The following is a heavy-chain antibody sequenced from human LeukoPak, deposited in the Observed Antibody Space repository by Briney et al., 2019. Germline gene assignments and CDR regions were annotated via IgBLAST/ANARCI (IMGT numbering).Heavy chain of an antibody. J-gene: IGHJ5*02. V-gene: IGHV4-4*07. CDR1: GGSISSYY. CDR3: AEVRRDTAMVT. Sequence: PSETLSLTCTVSGGSISSYYWNWLRQPAGKGLEWIGRIYTSGSTNYNPSLKSRATMSVDTSKNQFSLKLSSVTAADTAVYYCAEVRRDTAMVTWGQGTLVTVSS. CDR2: IYTSGST. D-gene: IGHD5-18*01.